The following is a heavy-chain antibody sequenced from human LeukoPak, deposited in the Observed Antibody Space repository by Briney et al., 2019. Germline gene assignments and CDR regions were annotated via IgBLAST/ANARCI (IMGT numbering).Heavy chain of an antibody. CDR3: AKGGLVAARDYYYYGMDV. CDR2: ISYDGSNK. CDR1: GFTFSSYG. J-gene: IGHJ6*02. Sequence: GRSLRLSCAASGFTFSSYGMHWIRQAPGKGLEWVALISYDGSNKYYADSVKGRFTISRDNSKNTLYLQMNSLRAEDTAVYYCAKGGLVAARDYYYYGMDVWGQGTTVTVSS. V-gene: IGHV3-30*18. D-gene: IGHD6-6*01.